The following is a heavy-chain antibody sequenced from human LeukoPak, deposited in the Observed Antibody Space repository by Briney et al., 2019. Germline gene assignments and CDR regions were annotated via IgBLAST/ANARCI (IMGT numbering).Heavy chain of an antibody. CDR1: GFTSSSYW. J-gene: IGHJ4*02. CDR3: ARDEYAVPGGYY. D-gene: IGHD2-2*01. V-gene: IGHV3-7*01. Sequence: PGGSLRLSCAASGFTSSSYWMSWVRQAPGKGLEWVANIKKDGSEKYYVDSVKGRFTISRYNAKNSVYLQMNSLRAEDTAVYYCARDEYAVPGGYYWGQGTLVTVSS. CDR2: IKKDGSEK.